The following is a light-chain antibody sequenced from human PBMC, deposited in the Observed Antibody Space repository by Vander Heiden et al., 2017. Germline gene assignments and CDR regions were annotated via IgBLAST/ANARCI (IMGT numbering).Light chain of an antibody. J-gene: IGLJ2*01. Sequence: SYELTQPPSVSVSPGPTASITCSGDKLGDKYACCYQQKPGQSPVLVIDQDSNRPPGIRGRFSGSNSGITATLTISGTQAMDEADYYWQAWDSSTVVFGGGTKLTVL. CDR2: QDS. V-gene: IGLV3-1*01. CDR1: KLGDKY. CDR3: QAWDSSTVV.